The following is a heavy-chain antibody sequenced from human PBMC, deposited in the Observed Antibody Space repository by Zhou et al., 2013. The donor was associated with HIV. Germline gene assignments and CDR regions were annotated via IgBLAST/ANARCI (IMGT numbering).Heavy chain of an antibody. CDR1: GGTFSSYA. Sequence: QVQLVQSGAEVKKPGSSVKVSCKASGGTFSSYAISWVRQAPGQGLEWMGGIIPIFGTANYAQKFQGRVTITTDESTSTAYMELSSLRSEDTAVYYCARVVRTVVTPGHYYYYMDVWGKGTTVTVSS. J-gene: IGHJ6*03. V-gene: IGHV1-69*05. D-gene: IGHD2-21*02. CDR3: ARVVRTVVTPGHYYYYMDV. CDR2: IIPIFGTA.